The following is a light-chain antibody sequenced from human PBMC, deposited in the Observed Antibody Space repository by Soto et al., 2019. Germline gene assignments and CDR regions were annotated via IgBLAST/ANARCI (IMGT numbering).Light chain of an antibody. J-gene: IGKJ3*01. CDR2: EAS. CDR1: QDVCSY. Sequence: DIQLTQSPSPLSASVGDRVYISCRTSQDVCSYLNWYQAKPGKAPKLLVYEASTLESGVPSMFSGSGSGTDFTLTISSLQPEDSATYYCQQSYGSPPFTFGPGTRVDI. V-gene: IGKV1-39*01. CDR3: QQSYGSPPFT.